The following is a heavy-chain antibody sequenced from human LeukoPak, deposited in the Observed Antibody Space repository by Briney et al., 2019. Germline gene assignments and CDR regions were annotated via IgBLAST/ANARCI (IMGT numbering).Heavy chain of an antibody. Sequence: SETLSLTCTVSGGSISSSSYYWGWIRQPPGKGLEWIGSIYYSGSTYYNPSLKSRVTISVDTSKNQFSLKLSSVTAADTAVYYCAREQSSSGFSFDYWGQGTLVTVSS. CDR3: AREQSSSGFSFDY. D-gene: IGHD6-6*01. CDR1: GGSISSSSYY. CDR2: IYYSGST. V-gene: IGHV4-39*07. J-gene: IGHJ4*02.